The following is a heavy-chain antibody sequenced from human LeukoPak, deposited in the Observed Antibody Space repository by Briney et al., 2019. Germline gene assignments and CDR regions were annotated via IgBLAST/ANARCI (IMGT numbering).Heavy chain of an antibody. CDR1: EYTFTGYY. V-gene: IGHV1-2*02. Sequence: GASVKVSCKASEYTFTGYYMHWVRQAPGQGLEWMGWINPNSGGTNYAQKFQGRVTMTRDTSISTAYMELSRLRSDDTAVYYCARDYYYDSRACDPWGQGTLVTVSS. CDR2: INPNSGGT. D-gene: IGHD3-22*01. J-gene: IGHJ5*02. CDR3: ARDYYYDSRACDP.